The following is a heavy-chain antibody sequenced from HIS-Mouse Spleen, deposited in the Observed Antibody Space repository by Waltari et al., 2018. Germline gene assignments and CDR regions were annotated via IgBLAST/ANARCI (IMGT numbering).Heavy chain of an antibody. CDR3: AKTCSSTSCFDY. D-gene: IGHD2-2*01. CDR1: GFTFSRYG. V-gene: IGHV3-30*18. Sequence: QVQLVESGGGVVQPGMSLILSCAASGFTFSRYGMPWVRQAPGKGLEGVAVISYDGSNKYYADSVKVRFTISRDNSKNTLYLQMNSLRAEDTAVYYCAKTCSSTSCFDYWGQGTLVTVSS. CDR2: ISYDGSNK. J-gene: IGHJ4*02.